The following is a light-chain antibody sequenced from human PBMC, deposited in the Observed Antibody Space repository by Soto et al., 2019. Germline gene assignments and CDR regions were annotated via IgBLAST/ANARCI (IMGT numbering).Light chain of an antibody. CDR2: DAS. J-gene: IGKJ4*01. Sequence: EIVLTQSPVNVSLSPGERDTLSCRASQSVNSFLAWYQQKPGQAPRLLIYDASKRATGIPARFSGSGSGTDFTLTISSLEPEDVAVYYCQHRTNGPLTFGGGTKV. CDR1: QSVNSF. CDR3: QHRTNGPLT. V-gene: IGKV3-11*01.